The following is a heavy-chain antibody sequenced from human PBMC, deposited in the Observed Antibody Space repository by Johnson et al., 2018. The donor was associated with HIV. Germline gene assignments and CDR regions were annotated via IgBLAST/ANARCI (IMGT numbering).Heavy chain of an antibody. J-gene: IGHJ3*02. V-gene: IGHV3-30*03. Sequence: QVQLVESGGGVVPPGRSLRLSCAASGFTFSSYGMHWVRQAPGKGLEWVAVISYDGSNKYYADSVKGRFTISRDNSKNTLYLQMNSLRAEDTAVYYCAREENWGSEAGAFDIWGQGTMVTVSS. CDR1: GFTFSSYG. CDR3: AREENWGSEAGAFDI. D-gene: IGHD7-27*01. CDR2: ISYDGSNK.